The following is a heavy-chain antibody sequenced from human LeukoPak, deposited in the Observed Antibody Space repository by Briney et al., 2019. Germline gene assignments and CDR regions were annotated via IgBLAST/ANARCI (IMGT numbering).Heavy chain of an antibody. CDR3: AHRPLPYGDTDDYFDY. CDR1: GFSLSTSGVG. Sequence: ESGPTLVKPTQTLTLTCTFSGFSLSTSGVGVGWIRQPPGKALEWLALIYWDDDKRYSPSLKSRLTITKDTSKNQVVLTMTNMDPVDTATYYCAHRPLPYGDTDDYFDYWGQGTLVTVSS. CDR2: IYWDDDK. V-gene: IGHV2-5*02. J-gene: IGHJ4*02. D-gene: IGHD4-17*01.